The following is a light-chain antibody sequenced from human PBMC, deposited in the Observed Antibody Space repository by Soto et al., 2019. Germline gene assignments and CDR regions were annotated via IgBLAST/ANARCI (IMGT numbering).Light chain of an antibody. Sequence: QSVLTQPASLSGSPGQSITISCTATSSHVGSYNLVSWYQQHPGKAPKLIIYEVNKRPSGLSHRFSGSKSGNTASLTISGLQTEDEADYFCCSYAGSRVFGGGTQLTVL. CDR1: SSHVGSYNL. J-gene: IGLJ3*02. CDR2: EVN. V-gene: IGLV2-23*02. CDR3: CSYAGSRV.